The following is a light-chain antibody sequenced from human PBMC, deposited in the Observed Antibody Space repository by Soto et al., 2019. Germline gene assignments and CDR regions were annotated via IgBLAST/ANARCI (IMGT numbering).Light chain of an antibody. Sequence: DIQLTQSPSFLSASVGDRVTITCRASQGISSYLAWYQQKPGKAPSLLIYSASTLQGGVPSRFSGSGSGAEFTLTISSLQPEDFATYYCQQLHSYPPLFGPGTKVDIK. CDR2: SAS. CDR1: QGISSY. V-gene: IGKV1-9*01. J-gene: IGKJ3*01. CDR3: QQLHSYPPL.